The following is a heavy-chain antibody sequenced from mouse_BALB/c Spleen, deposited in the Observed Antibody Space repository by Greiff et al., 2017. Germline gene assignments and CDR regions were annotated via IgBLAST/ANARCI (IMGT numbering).Heavy chain of an antibody. CDR2: ISTYYGDA. Sequence: QVQLQQSGAELVRPGVSVKISCKGSGYTFTDYAMHWVKQSHAKSLEWIGVISTYYGDASYNQKFKGKATMTVDKSSSTAYMELARLTSEDSAIYYCARSGFYDPAWFAYWGQGTLVTVSA. V-gene: IGHV1S137*01. CDR3: ARSGFYDPAWFAY. J-gene: IGHJ3*01. D-gene: IGHD2-3*01. CDR1: GYTFTDYA.